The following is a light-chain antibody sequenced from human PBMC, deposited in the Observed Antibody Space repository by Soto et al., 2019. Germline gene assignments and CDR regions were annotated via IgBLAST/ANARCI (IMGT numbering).Light chain of an antibody. V-gene: IGLV2-11*01. CDR1: SSVVGNYNY. CDR3: CSYTGTYTWV. CDR2: DVS. J-gene: IGLJ3*02. Sequence: QTVVTQPRSVSGSPGQSVTISCTGTSSVVGNYNYVSWYQQHPGKAPKLMIYDVSQRPSGVPDRFSGSKSGNTASLTISGLQAEDEAAYYCCSYTGTYTWVFGGGTKVTVL.